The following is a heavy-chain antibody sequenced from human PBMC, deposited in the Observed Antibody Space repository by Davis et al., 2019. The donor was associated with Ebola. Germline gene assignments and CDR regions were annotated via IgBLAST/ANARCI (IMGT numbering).Heavy chain of an antibody. CDR3: ARETVEMAADY. J-gene: IGHJ4*02. CDR1: GFTFSYYY. CDR2: ISSSSSYT. D-gene: IGHD5-24*01. Sequence: GESLKISCAASGFTFSYYYMIWLRQAPGKGLEWVSYISSSSSYTNYADSVKGRFTISRDNAKNSLYLQMNSVRADDTAIYYCARETVEMAADYWGQGTLVTVSS. V-gene: IGHV3-11*06.